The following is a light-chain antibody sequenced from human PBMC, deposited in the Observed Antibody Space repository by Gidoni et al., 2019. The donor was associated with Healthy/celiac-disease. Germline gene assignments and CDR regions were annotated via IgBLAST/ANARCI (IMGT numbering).Light chain of an antibody. V-gene: IGKV3-20*01. CDR2: GAS. J-gene: IGKJ5*01. Sequence: ELVFTQSTVTLSVSPGERATCSCRASQSVSSSYLAWYQQKPCQAHRLINDGASMRATGIADPFSGSGSGKDFIIISSRLEPEDLTEYYCQQYGSSQTFXQXTQLEIK. CDR1: QSVSSSY. CDR3: QQYGSSQT.